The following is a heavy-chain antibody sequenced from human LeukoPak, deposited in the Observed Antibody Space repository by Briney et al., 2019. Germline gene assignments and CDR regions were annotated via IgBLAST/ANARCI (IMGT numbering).Heavy chain of an antibody. J-gene: IGHJ6*02. V-gene: IGHV3-33*01. CDR2: IWYDGSNK. Sequence: GGSLRLSCAASGFTFSSYGVHWVRQAPGKGLEWVAVIWYDGSNKYYADSVKGRFTISRDNSKNTLYLQMNSLRAEDTAVYYCARATLSPYSSSFYGMDVWGQGTTVTVSS. CDR3: ARATLSPYSSSFYGMDV. D-gene: IGHD6-13*01. CDR1: GFTFSSYG.